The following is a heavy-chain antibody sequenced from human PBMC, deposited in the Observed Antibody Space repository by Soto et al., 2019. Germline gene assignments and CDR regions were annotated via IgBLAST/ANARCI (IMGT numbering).Heavy chain of an antibody. D-gene: IGHD2-15*01. J-gene: IGHJ4*02. CDR1: GYTFTSYA. CDR2: INAGNGNT. CDR3: ARVGYCSGGSCYAFDY. Sequence: ASVKVSCKASGYTFTSYAMHWVRQAPGQRLEWMRWINAGNGNTKYSQKFQGRVTITRDTSASTDYMELSSLRSEDTAVFYCARVGYCSGGSCYAFDYWGQGTLVTVSS. V-gene: IGHV1-3*01.